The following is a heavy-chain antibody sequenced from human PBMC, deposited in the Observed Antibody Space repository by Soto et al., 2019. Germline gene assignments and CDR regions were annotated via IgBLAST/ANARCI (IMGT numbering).Heavy chain of an antibody. CDR3: ARESYYGSGATVVAY. Sequence: QVQLQESGPGLVRPSETLSLTCTVSGGSISGYYWSWIRQPPGKGLEWIGYIYYSGTTSYNPSLNSRVTISVDTSTSQVSLEVNSVTAADTAVYYCARESYYGSGATVVAYWGQGTLVTVSS. D-gene: IGHD3-10*01. CDR1: GGSISGYY. CDR2: IYYSGTT. V-gene: IGHV4-59*01. J-gene: IGHJ4*02.